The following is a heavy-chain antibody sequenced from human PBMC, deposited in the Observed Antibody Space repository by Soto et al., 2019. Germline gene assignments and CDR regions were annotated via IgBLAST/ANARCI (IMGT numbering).Heavy chain of an antibody. CDR2: ISDSGGST. CDR3: VKRDLAY. V-gene: IGHV3-23*01. Sequence: GGSLRLSCAVSGLTFKSYAMSWVRQAPGKGLEWVSTISDSGGSTSYADSVKGRLTISSDNSMNTLYLQMDSLRVEDTAVYYCVKRDLAYWGQGTLVTVSS. J-gene: IGHJ4*02. CDR1: GLTFKSYA.